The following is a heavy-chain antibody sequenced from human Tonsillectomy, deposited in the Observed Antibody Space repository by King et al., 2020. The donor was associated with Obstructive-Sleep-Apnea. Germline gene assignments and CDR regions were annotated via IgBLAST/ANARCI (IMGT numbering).Heavy chain of an antibody. Sequence: VQLVESGGGLVQPGGSLRLSCAASGLTFSRFWMHWVRQVPGKGLVWVSRSKGDGTSTIYADSVKGRFTISRDNSKNTVYLQMNSLRSEDTAIYYCVSGYYDSSAYAFDIWGQGTKVTVSS. CDR3: VSGYYDSSAYAFDI. V-gene: IGHV3-74*01. D-gene: IGHD3-22*01. J-gene: IGHJ3*02. CDR2: SKGDGTST. CDR1: GLTFSRFW.